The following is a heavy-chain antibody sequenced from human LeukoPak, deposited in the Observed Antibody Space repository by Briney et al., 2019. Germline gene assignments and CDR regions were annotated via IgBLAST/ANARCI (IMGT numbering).Heavy chain of an antibody. Sequence: PSETLSLTCTVSGGSISSSSYYWGWIRQPPGKGLEWIGSIYYSGSTYYNPSLKSRVTISVDTSKNQFSLKLSSVTAADTAVYFCARRGRRGYSGYFDYWGQGTLVTVSS. CDR2: IYYSGST. J-gene: IGHJ4*02. V-gene: IGHV4-39*01. CDR3: ARRGRRGYSGYFDY. CDR1: GGSISSSSYY. D-gene: IGHD5-12*01.